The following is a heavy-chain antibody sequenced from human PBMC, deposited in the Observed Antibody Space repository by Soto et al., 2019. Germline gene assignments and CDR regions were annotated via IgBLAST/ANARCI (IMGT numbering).Heavy chain of an antibody. CDR2: IIPIFGTA. Sequence: ASVKVSCKASGGTFSSYAISWVRQAPGQGLEWMGGIIPIFGTANYAQKFQGRVTITADESTSTAYMELSSLRSEDTAVYYCAREGEGKGYSYGTGYGNWFDPWGQGTLVTVSS. D-gene: IGHD5-18*01. V-gene: IGHV1-69*13. J-gene: IGHJ5*02. CDR3: AREGEGKGYSYGTGYGNWFDP. CDR1: GGTFSSYA.